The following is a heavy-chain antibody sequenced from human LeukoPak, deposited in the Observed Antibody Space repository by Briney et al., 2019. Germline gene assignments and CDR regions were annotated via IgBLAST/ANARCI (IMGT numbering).Heavy chain of an antibody. V-gene: IGHV1-2*06. J-gene: IGHJ4*02. Sequence: ASVKVSCKASGYTFTGYYMHWVRQAPGQGLEWMGRINPNSGGTNYAQKFQGRVTMTRDTSISTAYMELSRLRSDDTAVYYCARVPSFKLGYRSGGSCYPFDYWGQGTLVTVSS. CDR2: INPNSGGT. D-gene: IGHD2-15*01. CDR3: ARVPSFKLGYRSGGSCYPFDY. CDR1: GYTFTGYY.